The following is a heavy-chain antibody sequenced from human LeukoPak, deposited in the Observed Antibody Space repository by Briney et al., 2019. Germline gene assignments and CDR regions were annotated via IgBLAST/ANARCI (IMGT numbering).Heavy chain of an antibody. Sequence: NPSETLSLTCIVSGGSISSSSYYWGWIRQPPGQGLEWIGSIYYSGSTYYNPSLKSRVTISVDTSKNQFSLKLSSVTAADTAVYYCARHRSGSYYSALDIWGQGTMVTVSS. CDR2: IYYSGST. CDR3: ARHRSGSYYSALDI. V-gene: IGHV4-39*01. D-gene: IGHD1-26*01. CDR1: GGSISSSSYY. J-gene: IGHJ3*02.